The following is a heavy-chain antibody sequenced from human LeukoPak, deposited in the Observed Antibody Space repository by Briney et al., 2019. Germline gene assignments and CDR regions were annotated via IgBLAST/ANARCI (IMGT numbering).Heavy chain of an antibody. CDR2: INGDGSST. V-gene: IGHV3-74*01. CDR3: ARDLQYTLIWSDP. J-gene: IGHJ5*02. CDR1: GFAFNTYW. Sequence: GGSLKLSCVASGFAFNTYWMHWVRQAPGEGLVWVSRINGDGSSTSYADSVKGRFTISRDNAKSTLYLQMNSLRAEDTAVYSCARDLQYTLIWSDPWGQGTLVTVSS. D-gene: IGHD2-2*02.